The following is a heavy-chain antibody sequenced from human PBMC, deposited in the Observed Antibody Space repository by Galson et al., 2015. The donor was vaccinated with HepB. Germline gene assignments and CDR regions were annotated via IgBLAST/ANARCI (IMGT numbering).Heavy chain of an antibody. V-gene: IGHV3-66*01. CDR1: AVTVRNPY. CDR3: ECWSSHYGVDV. D-gene: IGHD1-26*01. J-gene: IGHJ6*02. Sequence: SLRLAGAASAVTVRNPYMTWVRQAPREGLEAVPGIHSGGGTHHADSVKGRFSISIDNSKNTLYLQMNSLRAEDTAVYYCECWSSHYGVDVWGQGTTVTVSS. CDR2: IHSGGGT.